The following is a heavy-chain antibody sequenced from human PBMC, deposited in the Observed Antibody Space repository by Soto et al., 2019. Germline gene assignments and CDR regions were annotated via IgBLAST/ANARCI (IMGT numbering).Heavy chain of an antibody. J-gene: IGHJ2*01. D-gene: IGHD5-18*01. CDR2: ISGSDGNT. V-gene: IGHV3-23*01. CDR1: GFTFSTYA. CDR3: AKPKGTATRYFDL. Sequence: EVQLLESGGGLVHPGGSLRLSCAASGFTFSTYAMSWVRQAPGKGLEWVSTISGSDGNTYYADSVKGRFTISRDNSKDTLYLQMNSLRTEDTALYSCAKPKGTATRYFDLWGRGTLVTVSS.